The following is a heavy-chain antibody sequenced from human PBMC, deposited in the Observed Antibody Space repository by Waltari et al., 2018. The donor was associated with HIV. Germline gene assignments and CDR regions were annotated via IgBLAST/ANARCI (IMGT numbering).Heavy chain of an antibody. D-gene: IGHD7-27*01. CDR2: SYSGSST. CDR3: ARDTGVPY. Sequence: EVQLVESGGGLIQPGGSLRLSCAASGFTVSSNYMSWVRQVPGKGLEGVAVSYSGSSTYYADAGKGRFTISRDNSKNTLYLQMNSLRAEDTAVYYGARDTGVPYWGQGTLVTVSS. J-gene: IGHJ4*02. V-gene: IGHV3-53*01. CDR1: GFTVSSNY.